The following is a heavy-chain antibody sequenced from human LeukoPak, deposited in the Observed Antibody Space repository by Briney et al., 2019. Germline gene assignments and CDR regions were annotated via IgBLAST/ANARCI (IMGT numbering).Heavy chain of an antibody. V-gene: IGHV3-21*01. CDR2: ISSSSSYI. CDR3: ARDWEMATIEDY. J-gene: IGHJ4*02. D-gene: IGHD5-24*01. Sequence: TGGSLRLSCAASGFTFSSYSMNWVRQAPGKGLEWVSSISSSSSYIYYADSVKGRFTISRDNAKNSLYLQMNSLRAEDTAVYYCARDWEMATIEDYWGQGTLVTVSS. CDR1: GFTFSSYS.